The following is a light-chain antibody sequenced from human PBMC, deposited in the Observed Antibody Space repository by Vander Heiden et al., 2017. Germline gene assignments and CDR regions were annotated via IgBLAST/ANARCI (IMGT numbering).Light chain of an antibody. CDR3: QQRSNWNT. Sequence: EIVLTQSPATLSLCPGERATLSCRASQSVSSYLAWYQQKPGQAPRLLIYDASNRATGIPARFSGSGSGTDFTLTISSLEPEDFAVYYCQQRSNWNTFGQGTKLEIK. V-gene: IGKV3-11*01. CDR1: QSVSSY. J-gene: IGKJ2*01. CDR2: DAS.